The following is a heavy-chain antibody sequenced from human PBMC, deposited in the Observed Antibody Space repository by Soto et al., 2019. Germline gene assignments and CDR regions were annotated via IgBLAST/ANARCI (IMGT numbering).Heavy chain of an antibody. CDR1: GYTFTGYY. J-gene: IGHJ5*02. CDR3: ARQTLVVAATAYNWFDP. V-gene: IGHV1-2*02. Sequence: ASVKVSCKASGYTFTGYYMHWLRQSPGQGLEWMGWINPNSGGTNYAQKFQGRVTMTRDTSISTAYMELSRLRSDDTAVYYCARQTLVVAATAYNWFDPWGQGTLVTVSS. CDR2: INPNSGGT. D-gene: IGHD2-15*01.